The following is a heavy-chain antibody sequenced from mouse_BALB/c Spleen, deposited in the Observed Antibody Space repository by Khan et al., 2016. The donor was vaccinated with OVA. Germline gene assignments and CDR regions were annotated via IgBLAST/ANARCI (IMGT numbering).Heavy chain of an antibody. CDR3: ARSTYRYAFAY. D-gene: IGHD2-14*01. Sequence: EVELVESGPSLVKPSQTLSLTCSVTGDSITSGYWCWIRKFPGNKLEYMGYLLSSGSTYYNPSLNSRISITRHTSQNQYYLQLNSVTTEDTATYYCARSTYRYAFAYWGQGTLVTVSA. CDR2: LLSSGST. CDR1: GDSITSGY. J-gene: IGHJ3*01. V-gene: IGHV3-8*02.